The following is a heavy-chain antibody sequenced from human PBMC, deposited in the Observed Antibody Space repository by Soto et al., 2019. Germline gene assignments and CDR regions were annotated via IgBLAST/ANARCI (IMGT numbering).Heavy chain of an antibody. CDR3: ARHLPLAAAGHLTHDRPQFDP. CDR2: IYYSGST. D-gene: IGHD6-13*01. V-gene: IGHV4-59*08. Sequence: SETLSLTCTVSGGSISSYYWSWIRQPPGKGLEWIGYIYYSGSTNYNPSLKSRVTISVDTSKNQFSLKLSSVTAADTAVYYCARHLPLAAAGHLTHDRPQFDPWGQGTLVTVSS. J-gene: IGHJ5*02. CDR1: GGSISSYY.